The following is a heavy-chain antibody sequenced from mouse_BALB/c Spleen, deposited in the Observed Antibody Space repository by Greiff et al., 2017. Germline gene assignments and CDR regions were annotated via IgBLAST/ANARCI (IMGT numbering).Heavy chain of an antibody. V-gene: IGHV1-80*01. Sequence: QVQLKQSGAELVRPGSSVKISCKASGYAFSSYWMNWVKQRPGQGLEWIGQIYPGDGDTNYNGKFKGKATLTADKSSSTAYMQLSSLTSEDSAVYFCARSYYAYDGAWFAYWGQGTLVTVSA. J-gene: IGHJ3*01. CDR3: ARSYYAYDGAWFAY. D-gene: IGHD2-2*01. CDR2: IYPGDGDT. CDR1: GYAFSSYW.